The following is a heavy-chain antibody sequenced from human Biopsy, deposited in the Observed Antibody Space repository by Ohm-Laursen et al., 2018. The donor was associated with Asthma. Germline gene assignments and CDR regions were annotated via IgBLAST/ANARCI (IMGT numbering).Heavy chain of an antibody. Sequence: EASVKVSCKASGYNFISFAIHWVRQAPGQRLEWMGWVNTGNGDTKYSQKFQGRVTITRVTSASTAYMELRSLRSEDTATYYCARTYYDFLTGQVKDVFGVWGQGTMVTVSS. V-gene: IGHV1-3*04. D-gene: IGHD3-9*01. CDR2: VNTGNGDT. CDR3: ARTYYDFLTGQVKDVFGV. J-gene: IGHJ3*01. CDR1: GYNFISFA.